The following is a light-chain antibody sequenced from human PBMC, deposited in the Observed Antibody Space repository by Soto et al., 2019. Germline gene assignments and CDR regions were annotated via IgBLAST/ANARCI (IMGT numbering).Light chain of an antibody. Sequence: EIVLTQSPATLSLSPGERATLSCRASQSVSSYLAWYQQKPGQAPALLIYDASNRATGIPARFSGSGSGTDFTLTISSLEPEDFAVYYCQQRSNWPPLLTFGGGNKVEIK. CDR3: QQRSNWPPLLT. J-gene: IGKJ4*01. CDR1: QSVSSY. V-gene: IGKV3-11*01. CDR2: DAS.